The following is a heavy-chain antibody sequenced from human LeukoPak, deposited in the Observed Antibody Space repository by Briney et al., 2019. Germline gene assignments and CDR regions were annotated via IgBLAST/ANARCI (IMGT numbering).Heavy chain of an antibody. V-gene: IGHV3-23*01. D-gene: IGHD5-18*01. CDR1: GFNLSRFA. J-gene: IGHJ6*03. CDR2: LSDSGENS. CDR3: AKVRPGYSHYFYFMDV. Sequence: GGSLRLSCAASGFNLSRFAMTWVRQAPGMGLEWVSSLSDSGENSYYADSVKGRFTISRDSSKNMLFLRLTNPRAEDTAVYYCAKVRPGYSHYFYFMDVWATGTTVTVSS.